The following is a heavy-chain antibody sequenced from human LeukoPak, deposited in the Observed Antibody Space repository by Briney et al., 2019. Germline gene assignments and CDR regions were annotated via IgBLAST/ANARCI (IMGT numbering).Heavy chain of an antibody. Sequence: GGSLRLSCAAFGFTFTTNPMTWVRQAPGEGLEWVSSISGSGTNTHYADSVTGRFTISRDNSKNMLYLQMNGLRAEDTAVYYCVQGGGYCGGDCFFYFDNWGPGTLVTVSS. J-gene: IGHJ4*02. CDR2: ISGSGTNT. CDR3: VQGGGYCGGDCFFYFDN. D-gene: IGHD2-21*02. V-gene: IGHV3-23*01. CDR1: GFTFTTNP.